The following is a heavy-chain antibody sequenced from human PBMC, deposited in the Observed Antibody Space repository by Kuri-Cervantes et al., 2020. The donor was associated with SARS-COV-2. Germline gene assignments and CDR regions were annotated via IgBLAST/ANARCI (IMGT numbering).Heavy chain of an antibody. V-gene: IGHV4-59*01. J-gene: IGHJ6*03. CDR3: ARSQLLGYYYYMGV. CDR2: IYYSGNT. Sequence: GSLRLSCAVYGGSFSGYSWGWIRQPPGKGLEWIGYIYYSGNTNYNPSLQSRVTISEDTSKNQFFLRLRSVTTADTAVYYCARSQLLGYYYYMGVWGEGTTVTVSS. D-gene: IGHD1-1*01. CDR1: GGSFSGYS.